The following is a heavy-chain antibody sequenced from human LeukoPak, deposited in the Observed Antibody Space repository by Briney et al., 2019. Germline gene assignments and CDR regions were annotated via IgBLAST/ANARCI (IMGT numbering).Heavy chain of an antibody. D-gene: IGHD5-18*01. CDR1: GFTLCSHS. J-gene: IGHJ2*01. CDR3: AKAFVDTAMVYWYFDL. Sequence: GGAPRLSRAAPGFTLCSHSMRWGRPAPREGVEGVSAIFGSGGSTYYADSVKGRFTISRDNSKNTLYLQMNSLRAEDTAVYYCAKAFVDTAMVYWYFDLWGRGTLVTVSS. V-gene: IGHV3-23*01. CDR2: IFGSGGST.